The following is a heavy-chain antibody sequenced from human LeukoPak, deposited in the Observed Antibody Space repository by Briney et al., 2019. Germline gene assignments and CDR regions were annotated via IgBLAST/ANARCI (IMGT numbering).Heavy chain of an antibody. CDR3: ARELSPKVKYYFDS. J-gene: IGHJ4*02. D-gene: IGHD2/OR15-2a*01. Sequence: PGTSLSLYCTASGYTFSDYGMHWVGQAPGKGLGWVAVIWYDGSNTYYADSVKGRFTISRDNSKNTVYLQTNSLRAEDTAVYYCARELSPKVKYYFDSWGQGTLVTVSS. CDR2: IWYDGSNT. V-gene: IGHV3-33*08. CDR1: GYTFSDYG.